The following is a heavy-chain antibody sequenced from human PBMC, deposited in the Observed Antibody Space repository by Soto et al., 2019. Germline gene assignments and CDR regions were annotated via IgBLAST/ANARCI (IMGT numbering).Heavy chain of an antibody. Sequence: GWSLRLSCAASGFTFSSYAMHWVRQAPGKGLEWVAAISYDGSNKYYADSVKGRFTISRDNSKNTLYLQMNRLRAEDTPVNYCARDPKRRDGYNFDSWGRGGLVTASS. J-gene: IGHJ4*02. CDR3: ARDPKRRDGYNFDS. CDR1: GFTFSSYA. CDR2: ISYDGSNK. V-gene: IGHV3-30-3*01. D-gene: IGHD5-12*01.